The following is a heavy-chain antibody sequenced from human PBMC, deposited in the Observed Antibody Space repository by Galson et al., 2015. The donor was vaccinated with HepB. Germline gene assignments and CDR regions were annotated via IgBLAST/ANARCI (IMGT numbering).Heavy chain of an antibody. CDR1: GGTFSSYA. D-gene: IGHD3-22*01. CDR3: ARDRGYYYDSSGYWDNYYYYMDV. V-gene: IGHV1-69*13. J-gene: IGHJ6*03. Sequence: SVKVSCKASGGTFSSYAISWVRQAPGQGLEWMGGIIPIFGTANYAQKFQGRVTITADESTSTAYMELSSLRSEDTAVYYCARDRGYYYDSSGYWDNYYYYMDVWGKGTTVTVSS. CDR2: IIPIFGTA.